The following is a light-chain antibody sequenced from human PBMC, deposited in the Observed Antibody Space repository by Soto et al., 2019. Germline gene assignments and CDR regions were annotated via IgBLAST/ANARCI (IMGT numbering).Light chain of an antibody. V-gene: IGKV3-15*01. J-gene: IGKJ2*01. CDR1: QSVSTN. Sequence: EIVMTQSPAPLSVSPGERATLSCRASQSVSTNLGWYQQRPGQAPRLLIYGASTRATGIPARFSGSGSGTEFTLTISSLQSEDFALYYCQQYDYWYTFGQGTKLEIK. CDR2: GAS. CDR3: QQYDYWYT.